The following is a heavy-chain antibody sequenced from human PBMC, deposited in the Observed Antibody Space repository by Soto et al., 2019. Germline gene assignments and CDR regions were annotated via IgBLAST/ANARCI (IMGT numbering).Heavy chain of an antibody. CDR3: ARRGPSYSSATCY. D-gene: IGHD6-19*01. CDR2: VHYSGNS. J-gene: IGHJ4*02. CDR1: GGSISSCDYY. V-gene: IGHV4-39*01. Sequence: SETLSLICTVSGGSISSCDYYWGWMRQPPGKGLEWIVSVHYSGNSYYHPLLKSRVTISVNTSKNQFSLKVKSVTAADTAVYYCARRGPSYSSATCYWGQGILVTVSS.